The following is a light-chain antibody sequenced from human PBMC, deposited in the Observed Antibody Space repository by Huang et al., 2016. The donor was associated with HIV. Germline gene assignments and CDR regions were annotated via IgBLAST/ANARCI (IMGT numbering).Light chain of an antibody. CDR3: QQFGTSQYT. CDR1: QSVSSSY. Sequence: PGERATLSCRASQSVSSSYLAWYQQKPGQAPRLLIYGASSRATGIPDRFSGSGSGTDFTLTISRLEPEDFAVYFCQQFGTSQYTFGQGTRLEIK. J-gene: IGKJ2*01. CDR2: GAS. V-gene: IGKV3-20*01.